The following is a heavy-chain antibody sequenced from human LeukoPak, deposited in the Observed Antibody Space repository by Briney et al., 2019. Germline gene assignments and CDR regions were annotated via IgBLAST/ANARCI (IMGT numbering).Heavy chain of an antibody. CDR1: GFTFSSYE. D-gene: IGHD5-18*01. V-gene: IGHV3-48*03. J-gene: IGHJ4*02. CDR3: AVRFRGYNYGFDY. CDR2: ITSSGTTI. Sequence: RPGGSLRLSCAASGFTFSSYEMNWVRQAPGKGLEWVSYITSSGTTIYYADSVKGRFTISRDNAKNSLYLQMNSLRAEDTAVYYCAVRFRGYNYGFDYWGQGTLVTVSS.